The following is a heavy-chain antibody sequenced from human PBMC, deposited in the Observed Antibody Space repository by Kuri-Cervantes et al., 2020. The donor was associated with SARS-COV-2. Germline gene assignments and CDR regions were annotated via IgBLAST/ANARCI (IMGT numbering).Heavy chain of an antibody. J-gene: IGHJ6*02. CDR3: AKDPEGYYYDSSGYYHYYYYGMDV. V-gene: IGHV3-23*01. D-gene: IGHD3-22*01. CDR2: ISGSGGST. Sequence: GGSLRLSCAASGFTFSSYAMSWVRQAPGKGLEWVSAISGSGGSTYYADSVKGRFTISRDNSKNTLYLQMNSLRAEDTAVYDCAKDPEGYYYDSSGYYHYYYYGMDVWGQGTTVTVSS. CDR1: GFTFSSYA.